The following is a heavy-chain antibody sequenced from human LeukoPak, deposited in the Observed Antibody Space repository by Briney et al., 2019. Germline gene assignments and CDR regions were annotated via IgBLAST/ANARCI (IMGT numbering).Heavy chain of an antibody. V-gene: IGHV4-39*07. CDR1: GDSISSASYY. CDR3: ARDSCYDSNGYRHVFWYFDL. CDR2: IFDNGDT. Sequence: SQTLSLTCTVSGDSISSASYYWSWIRQPPGKGLEWIGNIFDNGDTYHNPSLRSRVTMSKDTSKNQFSLKLTSVTAADTAIYYCARDSCYDSNGYRHVFWYFDLWGRGTLVAVSS. J-gene: IGHJ2*01. D-gene: IGHD3-22*01.